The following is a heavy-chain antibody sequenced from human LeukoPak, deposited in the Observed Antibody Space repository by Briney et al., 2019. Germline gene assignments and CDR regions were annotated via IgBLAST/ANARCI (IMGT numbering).Heavy chain of an antibody. CDR1: GGSISSYY. Sequence: SSETLSLTCTVSGGSISSYYWSWIRQPPGKGLEWIGYIYSSGSTNYNPSLKSRLTISVDASKNQFSLKLTSVTAADTAVYYCARAYYYGSGSYGLDYWGQGTLVTVSS. J-gene: IGHJ4*02. CDR2: IYSSGST. CDR3: ARAYYYGSGSYGLDY. V-gene: IGHV4-59*01. D-gene: IGHD3-10*01.